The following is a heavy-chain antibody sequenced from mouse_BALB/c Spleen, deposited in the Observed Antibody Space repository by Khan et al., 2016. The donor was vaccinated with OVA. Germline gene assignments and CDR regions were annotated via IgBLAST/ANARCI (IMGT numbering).Heavy chain of an antibody. V-gene: IGHV3-8*02. D-gene: IGHD2-14*01. Sequence: EVQLQESGPSLVKPSQTLSLTCSVTGDSITSGYWSWIRKFPGNKLEYMGYMIYTGYTDYNPSLKSRIAITRHTSKKQYYLQFNSVTTDDTATYYWSRATYRYAFAYWGQGTLVTVSA. CDR3: SRATYRYAFAY. J-gene: IGHJ3*01. CDR1: GDSITSGY. CDR2: MIYTGYT.